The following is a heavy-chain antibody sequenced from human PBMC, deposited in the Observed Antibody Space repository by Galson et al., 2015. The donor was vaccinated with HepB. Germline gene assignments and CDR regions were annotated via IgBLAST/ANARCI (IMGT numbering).Heavy chain of an antibody. CDR2: IIPTFGPA. V-gene: IGHV1-69*13. D-gene: IGHD4-17*01. Sequence: SVKVSCKASGGTFHSFAISWVRQAPGQGLEWMGGIIPTFGPANYAQKSQGRVTITADESTSHMELSSLRSEDTAVYYCARDRNQVYRDYYEYYFMDVWGTGTTVTVSS. CDR1: GGTFHSFA. J-gene: IGHJ6*03. CDR3: ARDRNQVYRDYYEYYFMDV.